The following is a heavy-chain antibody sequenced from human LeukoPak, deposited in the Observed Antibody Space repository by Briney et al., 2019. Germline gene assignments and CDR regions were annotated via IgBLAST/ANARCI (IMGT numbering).Heavy chain of an antibody. Sequence: GGSLRLSCAASGFTFSSYWMSWVRQAPGKGLEWVANIKKDGSEKYYVDSVKGRFTISRDNAKTSLYLQMNSLRAEDTAVYYCARDPLDISRWANAFDIWGQGTMVTVSS. D-gene: IGHD2-2*03. CDR2: IKKDGSEK. J-gene: IGHJ3*02. V-gene: IGHV3-7*01. CDR3: ARDPLDISRWANAFDI. CDR1: GFTFSSYW.